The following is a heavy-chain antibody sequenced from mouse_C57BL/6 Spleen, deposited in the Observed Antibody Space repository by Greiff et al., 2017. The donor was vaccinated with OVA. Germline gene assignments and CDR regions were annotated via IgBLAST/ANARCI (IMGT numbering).Heavy chain of an antibody. V-gene: IGHV2-6-1*01. J-gene: IGHJ1*03. CDR1: GFSLTSYG. Sequence: VKVVESGPGLVAPSQSLSITCTVSGFSLTSYGVHWVRQPPGKGLEWLVVIWSDGSTTYNSALKSRLSISKDNSKSQVFLKMNSLQTDDTAMYYCGRHSYDYEGYFDVWGTGTTVTVSS. CDR2: IWSDGST. D-gene: IGHD2-4*01. CDR3: GRHSYDYEGYFDV.